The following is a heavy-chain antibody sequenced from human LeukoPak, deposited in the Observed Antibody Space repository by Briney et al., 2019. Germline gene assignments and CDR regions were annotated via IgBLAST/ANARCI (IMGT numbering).Heavy chain of an antibody. Sequence: PGGSLRLSCAASGFTFSSYSMNWVRQAPGKGLEWVSAISGSGGSTYYADSVKGRFTISRDNSKNTLYLQMNSLRAEDTAVYYCAKDLSGSGPIMKNDAFDIWGQGTMVTVSS. D-gene: IGHD3-10*01. CDR3: AKDLSGSGPIMKNDAFDI. CDR1: GFTFSSYS. CDR2: ISGSGGST. V-gene: IGHV3-23*01. J-gene: IGHJ3*02.